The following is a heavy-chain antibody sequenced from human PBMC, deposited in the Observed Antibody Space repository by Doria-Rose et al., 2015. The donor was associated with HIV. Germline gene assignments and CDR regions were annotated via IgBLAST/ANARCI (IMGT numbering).Heavy chain of an antibody. Sequence: VQLVESGGGLVKPGGSLRLSCAASGFTFSRYSMNWVRQAPGKGLEWVSSISRSSEYIYYVDSVQGRFTISRDNAKNSVYLQMNSLRTEDTAVYYCARDHYDSGGYYRDWGQGTLVTVSS. J-gene: IGHJ4*02. CDR3: ARDHYDSGGYYRD. CDR1: GFTFSRYS. CDR2: ISRSSEYI. V-gene: IGHV3-21*03. D-gene: IGHD3-22*01.